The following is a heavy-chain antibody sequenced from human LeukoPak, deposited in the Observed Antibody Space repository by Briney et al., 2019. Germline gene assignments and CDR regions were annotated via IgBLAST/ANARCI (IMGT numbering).Heavy chain of an antibody. CDR2: ISYDGSNK. CDR3: AMSAVAGPFVGFYYYYGMDV. J-gene: IGHJ6*02. CDR1: GFTFSSYA. D-gene: IGHD6-19*01. V-gene: IGHV3-30-3*01. Sequence: GGSLRLSCAASGFTFSSYAMHWVRQAPGKGLEWVAVISYDGSNKYYADYVKGRFTISRDNSKNTLYLQMNSLRAEDTAVYYCAMSAVAGPFVGFYYYYGMDVWGQGTTVTVSS.